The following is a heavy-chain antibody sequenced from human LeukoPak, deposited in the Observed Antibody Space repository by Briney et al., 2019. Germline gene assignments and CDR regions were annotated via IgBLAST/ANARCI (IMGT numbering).Heavy chain of an antibody. D-gene: IGHD6-25*01. CDR1: GFTFDSYA. J-gene: IGHJ5*02. CDR3: VKHVGSGWPNNRFDP. CDR2: VSRFGGTT. Sequence: GGSLRLSCAASGFTFDSYAMSWVRQAPGKGLEWVSAVSRFGGTTYYADSAKGRFTISRDNSSNTVYLQMNSLRVGDTALYYCVKHVGSGWPNNRFDPWGQGTLVTVS. V-gene: IGHV3-23*01.